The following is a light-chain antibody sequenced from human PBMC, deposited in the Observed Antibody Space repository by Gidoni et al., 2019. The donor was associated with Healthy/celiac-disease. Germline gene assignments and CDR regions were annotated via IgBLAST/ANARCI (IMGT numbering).Light chain of an antibody. J-gene: IGKJ1*01. CDR2: DAS. Sequence: EIVLTQSPATLSLSPGERATLSCRASQSVSSYLAWYQQKPGQAPRLLIEDASNRATGIPARFSGSGSGTDFTLTISSLEPEDFAVYYCQQRSNWWTFGQGTKVEIK. CDR3: QQRSNWWT. CDR1: QSVSSY. V-gene: IGKV3-11*01.